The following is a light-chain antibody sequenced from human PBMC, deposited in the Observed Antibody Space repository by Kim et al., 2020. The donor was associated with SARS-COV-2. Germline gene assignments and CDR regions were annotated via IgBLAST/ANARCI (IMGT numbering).Light chain of an antibody. J-gene: IGKJ2*01. CDR3: QQYFDFPYT. V-gene: IGKV1D-8*02. CDR1: QNIARY. Sequence: SASPGDKVTITCRLTQNIARYLAWFQQRPGQAPQLLIYAASTLHTGAPSRFSGSGSGTDFTLTIIPLQSEDSATYFCQQYFDFPYTFGQGTKLEI. CDR2: AAS.